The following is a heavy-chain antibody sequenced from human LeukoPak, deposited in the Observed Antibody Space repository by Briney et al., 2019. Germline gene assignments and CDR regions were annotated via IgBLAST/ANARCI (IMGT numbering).Heavy chain of an antibody. CDR2: IYPGDSDT. V-gene: IGHV5-51*01. J-gene: IGHJ5*02. CDR3: ARRRGPVPGIAAVGNWFDP. CDR1: GYSFTSYW. Sequence: GESLKISCKGSGYSFTSYWIGWVRQMPGKGLEWMGIIYPGDSDTRYSPSFQGQVTISADKSISTAYLQWSSLKASDTAMYYCARRRGPVPGIAAVGNWFDPWGQGTLVTVSS. D-gene: IGHD6-13*01.